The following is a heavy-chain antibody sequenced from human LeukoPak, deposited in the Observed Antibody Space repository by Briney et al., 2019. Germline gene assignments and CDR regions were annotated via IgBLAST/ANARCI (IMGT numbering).Heavy chain of an antibody. CDR3: AQQQLVRRLDY. CDR2: ISGSGGST. V-gene: IGHV3-23*01. CDR1: GFTFGDYA. Sequence: GGSLRLSCTASGFTFGDYAMSWVRQAPGKGLEWVSAISGSGGSTYYADSVKGRFTISRDNSKNTLYLQMNSLRAEDTAVYSCAQQQLVRRLDYWGQGTLVTVSS. D-gene: IGHD6-13*01. J-gene: IGHJ4*02.